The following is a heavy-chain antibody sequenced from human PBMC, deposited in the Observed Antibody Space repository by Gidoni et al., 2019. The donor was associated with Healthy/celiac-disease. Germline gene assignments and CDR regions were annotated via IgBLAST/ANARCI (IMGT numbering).Heavy chain of an antibody. J-gene: IGHJ4*02. V-gene: IGHV1-2*04. Sequence: QVQLVQSGAEVQKPGASVKVSCKASGYTFTGYYMHWVRQAPGQGLEWMGWINPNSVGTNYAQNFQGWVTMTRDTSSSTAYMELSRLRSDDTAVYYCAISLYDSSGYSFDYWGQGTLVTVSS. D-gene: IGHD3-22*01. CDR1: GYTFTGYY. CDR3: AISLYDSSGYSFDY. CDR2: INPNSVGT.